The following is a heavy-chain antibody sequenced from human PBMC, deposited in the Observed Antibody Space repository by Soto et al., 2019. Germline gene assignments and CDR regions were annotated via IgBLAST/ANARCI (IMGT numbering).Heavy chain of an antibody. CDR1: GYTFTSYG. CDR3: ASDSPSVDY. CDR2: ISAYNGNT. V-gene: IGHV1-18*01. D-gene: IGHD6-6*01. Sequence: QVQLVQSGAEVKKPGASVKVSCKASGYTFTSYGISWVRQAPGQGLEWMGWISAYNGNTKNAQKPQGSVTLTTDTSTRAAYMELRTLCSEDTGGDYCASDSPSVDYWGQGTLVTVSS. J-gene: IGHJ4*02.